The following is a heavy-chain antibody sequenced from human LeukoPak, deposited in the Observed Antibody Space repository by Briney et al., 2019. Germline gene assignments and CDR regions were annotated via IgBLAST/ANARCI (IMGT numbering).Heavy chain of an antibody. J-gene: IGHJ3*02. Sequence: ASVKVSCKASGYTFTGYYIHWVRQAPGHGLEWMGRINPNSGGTNFAQKFQGRVTMTRDTSINTAYMELSRLRSDGTAVFYCATFMILDEGDFDIWGQGTMVTVSS. CDR1: GYTFTGYY. CDR2: INPNSGGT. D-gene: IGHD3-16*01. V-gene: IGHV1-2*06. CDR3: ATFMILDEGDFDI.